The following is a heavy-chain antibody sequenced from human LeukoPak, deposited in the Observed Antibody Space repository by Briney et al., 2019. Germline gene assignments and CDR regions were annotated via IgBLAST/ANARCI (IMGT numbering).Heavy chain of an antibody. CDR3: AKDLDSSSSAPDY. D-gene: IGHD6-6*01. Sequence: PGGSLRLSCAASGSTFSSYVMSWVRQAPGKGLEWVSAISGGGGSTYYADSVKGRFTISRDNSKNALYLQTNSLRAEDTAVYYCAKDLDSSSSAPDYWGQGTLVTVSS. CDR2: ISGGGGST. CDR1: GSTFSSYV. J-gene: IGHJ4*02. V-gene: IGHV3-23*01.